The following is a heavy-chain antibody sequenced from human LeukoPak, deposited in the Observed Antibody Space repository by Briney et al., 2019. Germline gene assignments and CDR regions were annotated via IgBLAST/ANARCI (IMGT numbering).Heavy chain of an antibody. J-gene: IGHJ5*02. V-gene: IGHV4-39*07. Sequence: SETLSLTCTVSGGSISSSSYYWGWIRQPPGKGLEWIGSIYYSGSTYYNPSLKSRVTISVDTSKDQFSLKLSSVTAADTAVYYCARAGDYGDYVWVNWFDPWGQGTLVTVSS. CDR3: ARAGDYGDYVWVNWFDP. CDR2: IYYSGST. CDR1: GGSISSSSYY. D-gene: IGHD4-17*01.